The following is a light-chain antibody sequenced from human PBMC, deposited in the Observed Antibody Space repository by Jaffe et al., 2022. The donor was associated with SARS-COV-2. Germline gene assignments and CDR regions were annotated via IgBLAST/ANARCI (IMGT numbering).Light chain of an antibody. CDR2: WAS. CDR3: QQYYTTPWT. J-gene: IGKJ1*01. V-gene: IGKV4-1*01. Sequence: DIVMTQSPDSLAVSLGERVTIKCKSSQSVLYTSNNKNYLGWYQQKAGQPPKVLIYWASTRESGVPDRFSGSGSGTDFTLTISSLQAEDVAVYYCQQYYTTPWTFGQGTKVEIK. CDR1: QSVLYTSNNKNY.